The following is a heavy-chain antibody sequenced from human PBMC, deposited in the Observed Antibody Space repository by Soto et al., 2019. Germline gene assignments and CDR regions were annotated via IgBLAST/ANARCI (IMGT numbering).Heavy chain of an antibody. D-gene: IGHD3-3*01. V-gene: IGHV3-23*01. CDR1: GITFSSYA. Sequence: EVQLLESGGGLVQPGGSLRLSCAASGITFSSYAMSWVSQAPGKGLEWVSTISGSGGSTYYADSVKGRFTISRDNSKNTLYLQMNSLRAEDTAVYYCAKNTLFGVSVVYYYGMDVWGQGTTVTGSS. J-gene: IGHJ6*02. CDR3: AKNTLFGVSVVYYYGMDV. CDR2: ISGSGGST.